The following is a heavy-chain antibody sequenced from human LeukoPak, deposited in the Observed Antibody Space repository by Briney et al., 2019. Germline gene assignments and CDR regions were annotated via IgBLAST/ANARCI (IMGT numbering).Heavy chain of an antibody. Sequence: SETLSLTCTVSGGSIKTDGYSWTWIRQPAGKALEWIGRIYFRGNTDQSPSLKSRVTVSMDSSKNQFSLEMKSVTAADTAVYYCTRGWSIAGVFDIWGQGTMVTVSS. J-gene: IGHJ3*02. CDR1: GGSIKTDGYS. D-gene: IGHD6-19*01. V-gene: IGHV4-61*02. CDR2: IYFRGNT. CDR3: TRGWSIAGVFDI.